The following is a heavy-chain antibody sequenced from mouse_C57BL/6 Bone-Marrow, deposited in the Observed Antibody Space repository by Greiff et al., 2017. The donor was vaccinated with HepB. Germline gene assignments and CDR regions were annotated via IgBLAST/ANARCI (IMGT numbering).Heavy chain of an antibody. D-gene: IGHD1-1*01. CDR1: GYTFTDYS. CDR3: AISIYYGSSGFDY. J-gene: IGHJ3*01. V-gene: IGHV1-26*01. CDR2: INPTNGGT. Sequence: EVMLQQSGPELVKPGASVKLSCKASGYTFTDYSMNWVKQSHGKGLEWIGDINPTNGGTNYNQKFKGKATLTVDKSSSTAYMQLRSLTSEDSAVYYCAISIYYGSSGFDYWGQGTPLTVSA.